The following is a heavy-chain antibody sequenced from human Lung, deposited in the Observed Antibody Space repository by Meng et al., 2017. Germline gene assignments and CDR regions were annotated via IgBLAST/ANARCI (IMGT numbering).Heavy chain of an antibody. D-gene: IGHD6-13*01. Sequence: VKLVEAGGGVVQPGGSLRLSCVASGFILSNYQMHCRRQAPGEGLVWVARVHGDGSGPIYADSVKGRFTMSRDNAKNTVDLQMNSLRPDDTAVYYCVSDWYGPDQWGQGTLVTVSS. CDR2: VHGDGSGP. J-gene: IGHJ5*02. CDR3: VSDWYGPDQ. V-gene: IGHV3-74*01. CDR1: GFILSNYQ.